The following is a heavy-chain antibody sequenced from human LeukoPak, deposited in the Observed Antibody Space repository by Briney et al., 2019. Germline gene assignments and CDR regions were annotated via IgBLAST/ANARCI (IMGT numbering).Heavy chain of an antibody. CDR2: IYPGDSDT. D-gene: IGHD5-24*01. V-gene: IGHV5-51*01. J-gene: IGHJ4*02. CDR3: ARHRDGYVSVFDH. CDR1: GYSFTSYW. Sequence: GESLKISCKGSGYSFTSYWIGWVRQMPGKGLEWMGIIYPGDSDTRYSPSFQGQVTISADKSVNTAYLQWSSLKASDTAMYYCARHRDGYVSVFDHWGQGTLVTVSP.